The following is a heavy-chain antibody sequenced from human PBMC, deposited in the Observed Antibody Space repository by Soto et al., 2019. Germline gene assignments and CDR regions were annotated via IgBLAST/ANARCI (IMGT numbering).Heavy chain of an antibody. CDR3: ARGPHNSDISVDWFDP. CDR1: CFTFTNYA. J-gene: IGHJ5*02. CDR2: MRLSNVFN. V-gene: IGHV1-18*04. Sequence: QVQLVQAGAEVKKPGASVKVSCKDSCFTFTNYAVTWVRQAPGQGLAWVGWMRLSNVFNLYGQNFKGRVTVTAYTSKSTSHLELRQLRSDDTAICYCARGPHNSDISVDWFDPWGPRTQVVVSS. D-gene: IGHD3-22*01.